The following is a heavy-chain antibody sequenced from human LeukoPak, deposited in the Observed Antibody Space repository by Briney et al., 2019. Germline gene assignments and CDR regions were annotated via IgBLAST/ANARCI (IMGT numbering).Heavy chain of an antibody. J-gene: IGHJ6*03. CDR2: IIPIFGTA. CDR3: ARDHGTTNYYMDV. V-gene: IGHV1-69*05. CDR1: GGTFSSCA. D-gene: IGHD1-1*01. Sequence: ASVKVSCKASGGTFSSCAISWVRQAPGQGLEWMGGIIPIFGTANYAQKFQGRVTITTDESTSTAYMELSSLRSEDTAVYYCARDHGTTNYYMDVWGKGTTVSVSS.